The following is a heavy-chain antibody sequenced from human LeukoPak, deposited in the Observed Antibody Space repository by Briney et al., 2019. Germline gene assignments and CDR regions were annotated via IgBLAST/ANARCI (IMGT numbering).Heavy chain of an antibody. Sequence: GGSLRLSCAASGFTFSSYAMSWVRQAPGKGLEWVSAISGSGGSTYYAGSVKGRFTISRDNAKNSLYLQMNSLRAEDTALYYCAKIQGAYYYDSSGYSNDAFDIWGQGTMVTVSS. D-gene: IGHD3-22*01. CDR1: GFTFSSYA. J-gene: IGHJ3*02. CDR2: ISGSGGST. V-gene: IGHV3-23*01. CDR3: AKIQGAYYYDSSGYSNDAFDI.